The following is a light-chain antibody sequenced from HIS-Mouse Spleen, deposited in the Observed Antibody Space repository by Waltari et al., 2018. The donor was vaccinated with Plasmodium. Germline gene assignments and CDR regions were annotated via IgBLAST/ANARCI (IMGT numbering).Light chain of an antibody. J-gene: IGLJ3*02. Sequence: SYELTQPPSVSVSPGQTARITFSGDALPKKYAYWYQQKSGQAPVLVIYEDGKRPSGIPYRCSGSSAWTMATLTISGAQVEDEADYYCYSTDSSGNHRVFGGGTKLTVL. CDR3: YSTDSSGNHRV. CDR2: EDG. V-gene: IGLV3-10*01. CDR1: ALPKKY.